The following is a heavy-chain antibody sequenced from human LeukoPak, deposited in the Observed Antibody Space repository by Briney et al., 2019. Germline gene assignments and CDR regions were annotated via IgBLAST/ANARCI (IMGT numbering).Heavy chain of an antibody. CDR1: GFTFSDYA. J-gene: IGHJ4*02. CDR3: SRAHSTGWLGINDY. CDR2: IRSKAHGGTA. V-gene: IGHV3-49*04. Sequence: GGSLRLSCTASGFTFSDYAVTWVRQAPGKGLEWEGFIRSKAHGGTADYATSVKGRFTISRDDSKTIAYLQIDSLKTEDTAVYYCSRAHSTGWLGINDYWGQGTLVTVSS. D-gene: IGHD6-19*01.